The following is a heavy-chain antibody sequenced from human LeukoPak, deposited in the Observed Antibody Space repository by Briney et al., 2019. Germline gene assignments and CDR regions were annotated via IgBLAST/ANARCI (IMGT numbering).Heavy chain of an antibody. Sequence: GGSLRLSCAASGFTFSSYAMSWVRQAPGKGLEWVSAISGSGGSTYYADSVKGRFTISRDNSKNTLYLQMNSLRAEDTAVYYCAKDPVYCSGGSCYWYNWFDPWGQGTLVTVSS. J-gene: IGHJ5*02. CDR2: ISGSGGST. CDR1: GFTFSSYA. V-gene: IGHV3-23*01. CDR3: AKDPVYCSGGSCYWYNWFDP. D-gene: IGHD2-15*01.